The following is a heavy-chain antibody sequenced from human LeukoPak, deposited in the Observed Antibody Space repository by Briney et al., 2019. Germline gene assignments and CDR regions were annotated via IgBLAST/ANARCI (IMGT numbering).Heavy chain of an antibody. CDR1: GFTFSSYG. V-gene: IGHV3-30*02. J-gene: IGHJ4*02. CDR2: IRYDGSNK. D-gene: IGHD2-2*01. Sequence: GGSLRLSCAASGFTFSSYGMLWVRQAPGKGLEWVAFIRYDGSNKYYADSVKGRFTISRDNSKNTLYLQMNSLRAEDTAVYYCAKDFPSNIVVVPAATGFDYWGQGTLVTVSS. CDR3: AKDFPSNIVVVPAATGFDY.